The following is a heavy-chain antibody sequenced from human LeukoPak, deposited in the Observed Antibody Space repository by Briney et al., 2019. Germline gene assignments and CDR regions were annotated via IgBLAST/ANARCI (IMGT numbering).Heavy chain of an antibody. CDR2: ISSNGGST. CDR1: GFTFSSYA. Sequence: GGSLRLSCAASGFTFSSYAMHWVRQAPGKGLEYVSAISSNGGSTYYANSVKGRFTISRDNSKNTLYLRMGSLRAEDMAVYYCARSVVVTANLDYWGQGTLVTVSS. V-gene: IGHV3-64*01. CDR3: ARSVVVTANLDY. J-gene: IGHJ4*02. D-gene: IGHD2-21*02.